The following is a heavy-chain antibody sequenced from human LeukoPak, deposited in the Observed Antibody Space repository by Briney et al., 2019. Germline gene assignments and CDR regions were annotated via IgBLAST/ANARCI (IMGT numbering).Heavy chain of an antibody. D-gene: IGHD3-3*01. V-gene: IGHV3-21*01. CDR2: ISSSSSYI. CDR1: GFTFSSYS. J-gene: IGHJ3*02. CDR3: ARVHYDFRSGDRNDAFDI. Sequence: PGGSLRLPCAASGFTFSSYSMNWVRHAPGKGLEWVSSISSSSSYIYYADSVKGRFTISRDNAKNSLYLQMNSLRAEDTAVYYCARVHYDFRSGDRNDAFDIWGQGTMVTVSS.